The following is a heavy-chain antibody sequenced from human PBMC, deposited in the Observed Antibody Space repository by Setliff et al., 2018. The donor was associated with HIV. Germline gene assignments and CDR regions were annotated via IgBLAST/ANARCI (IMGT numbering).Heavy chain of an antibody. CDR1: GGSFSTYY. Sequence: PSETLSLTCTVSGGSFSTYYWSWIRQPPGKGLEWIGYIFYSGSTNYNPSLKSRVTISVDTSKNQFSLKLSSVTPADTAVYYRARSNSIKGYSYGPDAFDIWGQGTMVTVSS. CDR2: IFYSGST. V-gene: IGHV4-59*01. J-gene: IGHJ3*02. CDR3: ARSNSIKGYSYGPDAFDI. D-gene: IGHD5-18*01.